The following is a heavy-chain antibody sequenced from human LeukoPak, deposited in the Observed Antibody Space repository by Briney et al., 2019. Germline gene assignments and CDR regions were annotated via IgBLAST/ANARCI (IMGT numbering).Heavy chain of an antibody. CDR2: IKHDGSEKQDGSEK. V-gene: IGHV3-7*01. J-gene: IGHJ6*03. CDR3: ARSGREVDSFYFYMDV. Sequence: GGSLRLSCAASGFTFSQYWMSWVRQAPGKGLERVANIKHDGSEKQDGSEKNYVDSVKGRFTISRDNAKNSLYLQMNSLRAEDTAVYYCARSGREVDSFYFYMDVWGKGTTVTVSS. CDR1: GFTFSQYW. D-gene: IGHD1-26*01.